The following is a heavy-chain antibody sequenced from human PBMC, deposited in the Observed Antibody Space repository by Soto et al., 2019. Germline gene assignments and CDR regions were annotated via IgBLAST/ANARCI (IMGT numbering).Heavy chain of an antibody. Sequence: QVQLVQSGAEVKKPGSSVKVSCKASGGTFSSYAISWVRQAPGQGLEWMGGIIPIFGTAYYAQKFQGRVTITADESTSTAYMELSSLRSEDTAVYYCASWQAGGGYYYDSSGYHAYYFDYWGQGTLVTVSS. CDR1: GGTFSSYA. V-gene: IGHV1-69*01. D-gene: IGHD3-22*01. J-gene: IGHJ4*02. CDR3: ASWQAGGGYYYDSSGYHAYYFDY. CDR2: IIPIFGTA.